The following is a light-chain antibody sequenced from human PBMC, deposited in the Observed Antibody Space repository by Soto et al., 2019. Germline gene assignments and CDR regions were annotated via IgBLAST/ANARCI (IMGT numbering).Light chain of an antibody. J-gene: IGKJ1*01. CDR1: QDINTS. CDR3: HQRQSWPRT. CDR2: QTS. Sequence: EIVLPQSPATLSSFPGDRGTLSCRASQDINTSLAWYQHRPGQAHRRLIYQTSIRAAGIPARFSASGSGTDFTLTISDVQPDDFAIYYCHQRQSWPRTFGQGTKVDI. V-gene: IGKV3-11*01.